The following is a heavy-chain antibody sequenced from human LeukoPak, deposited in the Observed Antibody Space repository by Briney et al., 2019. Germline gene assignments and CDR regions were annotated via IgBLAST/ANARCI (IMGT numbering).Heavy chain of an antibody. CDR1: GYTFIGYY. CDR2: INPNSGGT. J-gene: IGHJ3*01. CDR3: ARGGKIMITMVRGALASRDAFDF. D-gene: IGHD3-10*01. V-gene: IGHV1-2*02. Sequence: ASVKVSCKASGYTFIGYYIHWVRQAPGQGLEWMGRINPNSGGTKYAQKFQGRVTMTRDTSVSTAYRELNGLRSDDTAMYFCARGGKIMITMVRGALASRDAFDFWGQGIMVTVSS.